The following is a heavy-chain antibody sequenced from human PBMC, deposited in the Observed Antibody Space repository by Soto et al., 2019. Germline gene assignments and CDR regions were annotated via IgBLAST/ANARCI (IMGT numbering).Heavy chain of an antibody. Sequence: PGGSLRLSCAASGFTFSSYAMSWVRQAPGKGLEWVSAISGSGGSTYYADSVKGRFTISRDNSKNTLYLQMNSLRAEDTAVYYCAKESGYCSSTSCYGHDAFDIWGQGTMVTVSS. CDR1: GFTFSSYA. J-gene: IGHJ3*02. D-gene: IGHD2-2*01. CDR2: ISGSGGST. V-gene: IGHV3-23*01. CDR3: AKESGYCSSTSCYGHDAFDI.